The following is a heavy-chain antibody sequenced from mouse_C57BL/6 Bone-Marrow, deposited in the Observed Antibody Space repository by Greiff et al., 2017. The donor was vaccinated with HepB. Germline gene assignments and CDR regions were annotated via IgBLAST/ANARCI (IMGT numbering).Heavy chain of an antibody. J-gene: IGHJ2*01. CDR1: GFTFSDYG. V-gene: IGHV5-17*01. Sequence: EVHLVESGGGLVKPGGSLKLSCAASGFTFSDYGMHWVRQAPEKGLEWVAYISSGSSTIYYADTVKGRFTISRDNAKNTLFLQMTSVRSEDTAMYYCARAVVAVNFDSWGQGTTLTVSS. D-gene: IGHD1-1*01. CDR2: ISSGSSTI. CDR3: ARAVVAVNFDS.